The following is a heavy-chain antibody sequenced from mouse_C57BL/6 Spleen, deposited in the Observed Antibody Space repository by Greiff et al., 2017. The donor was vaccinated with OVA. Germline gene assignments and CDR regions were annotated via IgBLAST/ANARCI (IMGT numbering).Heavy chain of an antibody. Sequence: EVHLVESGGGLVKPGGSLKLSCAASGFTFSSYTMSWVRQTPEKRLEWVATISGGGGNTYYPDSVKGRFTISRDNAKNTLYLQMSSLRSEDTALYYCARHSNYEHYFDYWGQGTTLTVSS. CDR3: ARHSNYEHYFDY. D-gene: IGHD2-5*01. CDR1: GFTFSSYT. V-gene: IGHV5-9*01. CDR2: ISGGGGNT. J-gene: IGHJ2*01.